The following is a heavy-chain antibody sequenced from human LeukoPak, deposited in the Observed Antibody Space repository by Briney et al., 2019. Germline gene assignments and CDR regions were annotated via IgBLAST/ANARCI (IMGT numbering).Heavy chain of an antibody. CDR1: GYTFTSYD. J-gene: IGHJ4*02. CDR3: ARGGGDDETFDS. Sequence: ASVKVSCKASGYTFTSYDIHWVRQATGQGLEWMGWMSPNSGNSGYAQKFQGRVTITMNTSVGTAYMELSSLRSEDTAVYNCARGGGDDETFDSWGQGTLVTVSS. D-gene: IGHD2-21*02. V-gene: IGHV1-8*03. CDR2: MSPNSGNS.